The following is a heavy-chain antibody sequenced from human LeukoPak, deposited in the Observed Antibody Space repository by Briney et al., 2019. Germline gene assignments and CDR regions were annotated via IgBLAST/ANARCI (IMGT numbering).Heavy chain of an antibody. D-gene: IGHD5-12*01. CDR2: ISSSSSTI. CDR3: AMGAIVATIDY. V-gene: IGHV3-48*01. CDR1: GFTFSSYS. J-gene: IGHJ4*02. Sequence: PGGSLRLSCAASGFTFSSYSMNWVRQAPGKGLEWVSYISSSSSTIYYADSVKGRFTISRDKSKNTLYLQMSSLRVEDTAVYYCAMGAIVATIDYWGQGTLVTVSS.